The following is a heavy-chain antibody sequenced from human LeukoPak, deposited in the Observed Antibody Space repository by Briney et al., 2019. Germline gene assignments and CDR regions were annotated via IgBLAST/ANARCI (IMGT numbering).Heavy chain of an antibody. CDR1: GFTFSSYW. V-gene: IGHV3-7*01. D-gene: IGHD4-17*01. CDR3: ARDAVTMRY. Sequence: EGSLRLSCAASGFTFSSYWMSWVRHAPGRGLERVANIKQDGSEKYYADSVKGRFTISRDNAKNSLYLQMNSLRAEDTAVYYCARDAVTMRYWGQGTLVTVSS. J-gene: IGHJ4*02. CDR2: IKQDGSEK.